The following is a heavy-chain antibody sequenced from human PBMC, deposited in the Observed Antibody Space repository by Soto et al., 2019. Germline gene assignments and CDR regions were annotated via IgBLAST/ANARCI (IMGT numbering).Heavy chain of an antibody. D-gene: IGHD1-26*01. J-gene: IGHJ4*02. CDR1: GYTFTSYG. Sequence: QVQLVQSGAEVKKPGASVKVSCKASGYTFTSYGISWVRQAPGQGLEWMGWISAYNGNTNYAQKLQGRDTMTTHTARRTAYRELRSLRSADTAVYYCAGDQGGSYYYWGQGTLVTVSS. V-gene: IGHV1-18*01. CDR3: AGDQGGSYYY. CDR2: ISAYNGNT.